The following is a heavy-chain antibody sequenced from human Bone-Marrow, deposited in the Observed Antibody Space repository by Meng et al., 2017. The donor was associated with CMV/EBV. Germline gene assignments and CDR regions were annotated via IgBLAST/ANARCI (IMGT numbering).Heavy chain of an antibody. CDR3: ARLFDGDYPNY. J-gene: IGHJ4*02. V-gene: IGHV3-66*01. CDR2: IDSGGRT. D-gene: IGHD4-17*01. Sequence: LSCAACGFTVSSYYMTWVRQAPGKGLEWVSVIDSGGRTYYADSVKGRFTISRDNSKNTVYLQMNSLRAEDTAVYYCARLFDGDYPNYWGQGTLVTVSS. CDR1: GFTVSSYY.